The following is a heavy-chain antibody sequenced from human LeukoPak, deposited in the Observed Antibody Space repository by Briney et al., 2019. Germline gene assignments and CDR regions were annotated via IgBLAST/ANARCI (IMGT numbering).Heavy chain of an antibody. CDR2: MNPNSGDT. D-gene: IGHD3-10*01. J-gene: IGHJ5*02. CDR1: GFTFTSYD. V-gene: IGHV1-8*01. Sequence: ASEKVSCKASGFTFTSYDINWVRQASGQGLEWMGWMNPNSGDTGYAQKFQGRVTMTRDTSISTAYMELRGLSSEDTAVYYCVKDGEGVAISVNYWFDPWGQGTLVTVSA. CDR3: VKDGEGVAISVNYWFDP.